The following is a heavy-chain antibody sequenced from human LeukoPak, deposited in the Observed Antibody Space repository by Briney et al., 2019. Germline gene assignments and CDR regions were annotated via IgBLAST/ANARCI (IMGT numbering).Heavy chain of an antibody. Sequence: GGSLRLSCVASGFTLRSYWMSWVRQAPGKGLEWVANIREDGNEEYYVDSVKGRFTISRDNAQNSLWLQMNSLRAEDTAVYYCARGQGANNFGYWGQGTLVTVSS. CDR3: ARGQGANNFGY. V-gene: IGHV3-7*01. CDR2: IREDGNEE. D-gene: IGHD1-26*01. J-gene: IGHJ4*02. CDR1: GFTLRSYW.